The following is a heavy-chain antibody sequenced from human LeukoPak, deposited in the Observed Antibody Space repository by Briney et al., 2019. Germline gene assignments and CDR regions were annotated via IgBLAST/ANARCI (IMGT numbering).Heavy chain of an antibody. CDR3: VSFYETY. D-gene: IGHD2-2*01. Sequence: TGVSLRLPCAASGNYWMHWVRQAPGKGLVWVSHINSDGSWTGYADSVKGRFTISKDNAKNTVYLQMNNLRAEDTAVYYCVSFYETYWGRGTLVTVS. CDR1: GNYW. V-gene: IGHV3-74*01. J-gene: IGHJ4*02. CDR2: INSDGSWT.